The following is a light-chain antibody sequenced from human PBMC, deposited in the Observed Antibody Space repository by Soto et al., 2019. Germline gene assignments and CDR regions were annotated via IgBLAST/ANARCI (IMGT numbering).Light chain of an antibody. Sequence: QSALTQPASVSGSPGQSITISCTGTSSDVGGYNYVSWYQQHPGKAPKLMIYAVSNRPSGVSNRFSGSKPGNTASLTISGLQAEGEADYYCSSYTSSSTLLFGGGTKLTVL. V-gene: IGLV2-14*01. J-gene: IGLJ2*01. CDR1: SSDVGGYNY. CDR3: SSYTSSSTLL. CDR2: AVS.